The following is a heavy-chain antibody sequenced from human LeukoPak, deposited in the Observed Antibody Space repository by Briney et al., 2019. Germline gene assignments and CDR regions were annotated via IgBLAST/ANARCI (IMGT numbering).Heavy chain of an antibody. D-gene: IGHD1-26*01. V-gene: IGHV4-30-2*01. CDR3: ARDRVGGSYLDAFDI. CDR1: GGSISSGGYY. J-gene: IGHJ3*02. Sequence: SQTLSLTCTVSGGSISSGGYYWSWIRQPPGKGLEWIGYIYHSGSTYYNPSLKSRVTISVDTSKNQFSLKLSSVTAADTAVYYCARDRVGGSYLDAFDIWGQGTMVTVSS. CDR2: IYHSGST.